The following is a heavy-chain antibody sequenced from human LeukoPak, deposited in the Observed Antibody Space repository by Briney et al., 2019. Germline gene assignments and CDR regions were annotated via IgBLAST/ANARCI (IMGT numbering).Heavy chain of an antibody. Sequence: GGSLRLSCAASGFTFSSFWMHWVRQAPGKGLVWVSRINSVGSSTNYADSVKGRFTISRDNAKNTLYLQMNSLRAEDTAVHYCARVYSGLDYWGQGTLVTVSS. D-gene: IGHD1-26*01. CDR1: GFTFSSFW. CDR3: ARVYSGLDY. V-gene: IGHV3-74*01. J-gene: IGHJ4*02. CDR2: INSVGSST.